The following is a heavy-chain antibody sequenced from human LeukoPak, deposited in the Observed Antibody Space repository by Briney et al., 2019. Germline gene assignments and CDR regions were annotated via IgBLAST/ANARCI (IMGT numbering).Heavy chain of an antibody. D-gene: IGHD2-21*01. Sequence: GGSLRLSCAASGFTFSSYWMSWVRQAPGKGLEWVANIKQDGSEKYYVDSMEGRFTISRDNAKNSLYLQMNSLRAEDTAVYYCARDRRVGGWGGAFDMWGHGTQVTVSS. CDR3: ARDRRVGGWGGAFDM. J-gene: IGHJ3*02. V-gene: IGHV3-7*01. CDR2: IKQDGSEK. CDR1: GFTFSSYW.